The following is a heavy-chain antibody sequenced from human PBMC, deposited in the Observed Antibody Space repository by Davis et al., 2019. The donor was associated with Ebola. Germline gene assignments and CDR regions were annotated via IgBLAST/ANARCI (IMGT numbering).Heavy chain of an antibody. CDR2: INPHNGNT. CDR1: GYTFTNYG. D-gene: IGHD3-10*01. CDR3: FRGFGAFDI. J-gene: IGHJ3*02. Sequence: ASVKVSCKASGYTFTNYGITWVRQAPGQGLEWMGWINPHNGNTNYAQNVQGRVTMTTDTSTSTAYMEVGSLRSEDTAVYYCFRGFGAFDIWGQGTMVTVSS. V-gene: IGHV1-18*04.